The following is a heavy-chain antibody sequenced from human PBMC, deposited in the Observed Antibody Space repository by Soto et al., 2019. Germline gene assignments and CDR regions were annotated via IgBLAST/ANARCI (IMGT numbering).Heavy chain of an antibody. J-gene: IGHJ3*02. CDR3: ANWRLDAFDI. Sequence: QVQLVESGGGVVQPGRSLRLSCAASGFTFSSYGMHWVRQARGKGLEWVAVISYDGSNKYYADSVKGRFTISRDNSKNTLYLQMNSLRAEDTAVYYCANWRLDAFDIWGQGTMVTVSS. CDR2: ISYDGSNK. CDR1: GFTFSSYG. V-gene: IGHV3-30*18.